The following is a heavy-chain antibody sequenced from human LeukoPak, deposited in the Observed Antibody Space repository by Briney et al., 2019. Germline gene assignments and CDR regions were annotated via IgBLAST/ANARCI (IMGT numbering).Heavy chain of an antibody. CDR3: ARGPRGPLRFLEWLLDY. Sequence: PGGSLRLSCAASGFNFSDYYMAWIRQAPGKGLEWISYISDSGRTIYSADSVKGRFTISRDSAKNSLYLQMNSLRAEDTAVYYCARGPRGPLRFLEWLLDYWGQGTLVTVSS. CDR1: GFNFSDYY. J-gene: IGHJ4*02. CDR2: ISDSGRTI. V-gene: IGHV3-11*04. D-gene: IGHD3-3*01.